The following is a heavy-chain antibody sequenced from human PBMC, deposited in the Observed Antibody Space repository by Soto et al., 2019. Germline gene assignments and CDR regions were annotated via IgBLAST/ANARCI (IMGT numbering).Heavy chain of an antibody. D-gene: IGHD2-15*01. CDR3: AAELYSGGRCCSFDI. J-gene: IGHJ3*02. V-gene: IGHV1-58*01. Sequence: QMQVVQSGPEVKKPGTSVTVSCKTSGIIFSNSAVQWVRQARGQRLEWLGGIIIAGGGTKYSQNLQGKITITRDMSTNTAYMQLTSLRSEDTAIYYCAAELYSGGRCCSFDIWGQGTMITVSS. CDR1: GIIFSNSA. CDR2: IIIAGGGT.